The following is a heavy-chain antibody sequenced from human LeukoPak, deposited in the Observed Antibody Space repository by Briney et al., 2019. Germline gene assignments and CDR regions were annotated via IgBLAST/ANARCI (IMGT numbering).Heavy chain of an antibody. D-gene: IGHD6-19*01. CDR1: GFTFSSYA. Sequence: SGGSLRLSCAASGFTFSSYAMSWVRQAPGKGLEWVSAISGSGGSTYYADSVKGRFTISRDNSKNTLYPQMNSLRAEDTAVYYCAKESIGSGWVWAYWGQGTLVTVSS. CDR3: AKESIGSGWVWAY. CDR2: ISGSGGST. V-gene: IGHV3-23*01. J-gene: IGHJ4*02.